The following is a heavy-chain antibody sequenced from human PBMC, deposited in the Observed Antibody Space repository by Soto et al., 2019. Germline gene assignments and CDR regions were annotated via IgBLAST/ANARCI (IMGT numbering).Heavy chain of an antibody. CDR2: IIPIFGTA. Sequence: SVKVSCKASGGTFSGYAISWVRQAPGQGLEWMGGIIPIFGTANYAQKFQGRVTITADESTSTAYMELSSLRSEDTAVYYCARRVHRERSHYDILTPKYYYYGMDVWGQGTTVTVSS. CDR1: GGTFSGYA. V-gene: IGHV1-69*13. CDR3: ARRVHRERSHYDILTPKYYYYGMDV. J-gene: IGHJ6*02. D-gene: IGHD3-9*01.